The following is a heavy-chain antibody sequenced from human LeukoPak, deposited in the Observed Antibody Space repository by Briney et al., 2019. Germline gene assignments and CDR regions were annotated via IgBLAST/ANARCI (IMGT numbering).Heavy chain of an antibody. CDR3: SRRFDC. V-gene: IGHV3-48*02. Sequence: GGSLRLSCAASGFTFSDYSMNWVRQAPGKGLEWVSYIDGSGDTIYYADSVKGRFTISRDKAKTSLDLQMNSLRDEDTAVYSCSRRFDCWGQGTLVTVSS. CDR1: GFTFSDYS. J-gene: IGHJ4*02. CDR2: IDGSGDTI.